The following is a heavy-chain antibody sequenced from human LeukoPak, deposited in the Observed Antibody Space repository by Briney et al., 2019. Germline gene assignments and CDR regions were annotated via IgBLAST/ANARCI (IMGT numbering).Heavy chain of an antibody. CDR3: PRDYKYAFDN. V-gene: IGHV3-48*01. CDR2: IGISSGNT. J-gene: IGHJ4*02. D-gene: IGHD5-24*01. Sequence: GGSLRLSCAASGFTLSDYSMTWVRQAPGKGLEWISYIGISSGNTNNEDSVKGRFTITGDKAKNSLYLQMNSLRVEDTAVYYCPRDYKYAFDNWGQGTLVAVSS. CDR1: GFTLSDYS.